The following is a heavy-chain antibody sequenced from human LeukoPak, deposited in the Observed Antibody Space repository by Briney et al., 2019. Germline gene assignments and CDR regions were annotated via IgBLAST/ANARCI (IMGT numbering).Heavy chain of an antibody. D-gene: IGHD6-13*01. CDR1: GGSVSSGSYY. J-gene: IGHJ5*02. Sequence: KTSETLSLTCTVSGGSVSSGSYYWSWIRQPPGKGLEWIGYIYYSGSTNYNPSLKSRVTISVDRSKNQFSLKLSSVTAADTAVYYCARARLPGIAAAGTFDPWGQGTLVTVSS. CDR2: IYYSGST. CDR3: ARARLPGIAAAGTFDP. V-gene: IGHV4-61*01.